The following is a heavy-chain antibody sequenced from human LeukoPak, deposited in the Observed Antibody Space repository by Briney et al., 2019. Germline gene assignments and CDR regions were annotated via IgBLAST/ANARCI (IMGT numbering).Heavy chain of an antibody. D-gene: IGHD3-22*01. CDR2: ISSSSSTI. J-gene: IGHJ3*02. V-gene: IGHV3-48*01. CDR3: AKGVVVITTAAFDI. Sequence: GGSLRLSCAASGFTFSSYSMNWVRQAPGKGLEWVSYISSSSSTIYYADSVKGRFTISRDNSKNTLYLQMNSLRAEDTAVYYCAKGVVVITTAAFDIWGQGTMVTVSS. CDR1: GFTFSSYS.